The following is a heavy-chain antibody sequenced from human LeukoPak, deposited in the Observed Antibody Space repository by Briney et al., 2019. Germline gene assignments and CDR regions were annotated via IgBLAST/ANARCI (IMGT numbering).Heavy chain of an antibody. V-gene: IGHV1-18*01. CDR3: ARGGYSYGPPYYYYGMDV. CDR2: ISAYNGNT. CDR1: GYTFTNYG. J-gene: IGHJ6*02. D-gene: IGHD5-18*01. Sequence: ASVKVSCKGSGYTFTNYGITWVRQAPGQGLEWMGWISAYNGNTKYAQKLQGRVTMTTDTSTSTAYMELRSLRSDDTAVYYCARGGYSYGPPYYYYGMDVWGQGTTVTVSS.